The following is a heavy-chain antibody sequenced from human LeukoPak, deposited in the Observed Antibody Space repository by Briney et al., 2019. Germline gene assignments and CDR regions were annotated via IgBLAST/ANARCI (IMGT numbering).Heavy chain of an antibody. D-gene: IGHD4-11*01. Sequence: PSETLSLTCTVSVGSISSYYWSWIRQPPGKGLDWMGYIYYSGSTNYTPSLKSRVTISVDTSKNRFSLKLSSVTAADTAVYYCASGLMTTVSHWGQGTLVTVSS. V-gene: IGHV4-59*01. J-gene: IGHJ4*02. CDR1: VGSISSYY. CDR2: IYYSGST. CDR3: ASGLMTTVSH.